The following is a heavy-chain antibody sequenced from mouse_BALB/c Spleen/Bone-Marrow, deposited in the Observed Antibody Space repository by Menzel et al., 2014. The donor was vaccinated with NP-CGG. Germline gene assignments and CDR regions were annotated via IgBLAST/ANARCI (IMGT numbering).Heavy chain of an antibody. J-gene: IGHJ4*01. CDR1: GDSITSGY. Sequence: EVKVVESGPSLVKPSQTLSLTCSVTGDSITSGYWNWIRKFPGNKLEYMGYISYSGSTYYNPSLKSRISITRDTSKNQYYLQLNSVTTEDTATYYCASGAYHDYGAMDYWGQGTSVTVSS. CDR2: ISYSGST. D-gene: IGHD2-4*01. CDR3: ASGAYHDYGAMDY. V-gene: IGHV3-8*02.